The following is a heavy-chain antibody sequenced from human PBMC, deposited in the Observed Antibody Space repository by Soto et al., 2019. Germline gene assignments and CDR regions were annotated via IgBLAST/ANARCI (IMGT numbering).Heavy chain of an antibody. CDR3: ASNERPYCGGDCSIAIL. J-gene: IGHJ4*02. Sequence: EVQLVESGGGLVKPGGSLRLSCAASGFTFSSYSMNWVRQAPGKGLEWVSSISSSSSYIYYADSVKGRFTISRDNAKNSLYLQMNSLRAEDTAVYYCASNERPYCGGDCSIAILWGQGTRVTVSS. CDR2: ISSSSSYI. CDR1: GFTFSSYS. D-gene: IGHD2-21*02. V-gene: IGHV3-21*01.